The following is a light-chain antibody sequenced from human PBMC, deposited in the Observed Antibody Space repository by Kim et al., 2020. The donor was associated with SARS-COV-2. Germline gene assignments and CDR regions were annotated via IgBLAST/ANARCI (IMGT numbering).Light chain of an antibody. CDR1: ISNIGTNT. CDR2: SNN. Sequence: ELTQPPSASGTHGQRVTISCSGSISNIGTNTVNWYQQLPGTAPKLLIYSNNQRPSGVPDRFSGSKSGTSASLAISGLQSDDEADYYCAAWDDSRTVLFGGGTQLTVL. CDR3: AAWDDSRTVL. J-gene: IGLJ2*01. V-gene: IGLV1-44*01.